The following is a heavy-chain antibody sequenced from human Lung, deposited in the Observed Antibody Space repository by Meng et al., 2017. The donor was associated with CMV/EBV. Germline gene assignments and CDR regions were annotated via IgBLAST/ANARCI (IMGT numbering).Heavy chain of an antibody. D-gene: IGHD3-22*01. Sequence: ASVKVSCKASGYTFTSYGISWVRQAPGQGLERMGWISTYNDNTNYAQKLQDRVTMTTDTSTSTAYMELRSLRSDDTAVYYCARVSGHLITMILYYFDSWGQGTLVTVSS. V-gene: IGHV1-18*01. CDR3: ARVSGHLITMILYYFDS. J-gene: IGHJ4*02. CDR1: GYTFTSYG. CDR2: ISTYNDNT.